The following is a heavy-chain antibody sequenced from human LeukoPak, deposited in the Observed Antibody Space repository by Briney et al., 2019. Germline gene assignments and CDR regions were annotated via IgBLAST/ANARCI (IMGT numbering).Heavy chain of an antibody. CDR1: GDSISGDY. CDR3: ARAASGDAVHYYGSGRRYYSYYMDV. J-gene: IGHJ6*03. V-gene: IGHV4-4*07. Sequence: SETLSLTCTLSGDSISGDYCNWLRQTAAKGLEWIGRIDTSETTNYNPSLKRRVTLSLDTSKNQCSLSVMSVTAADTAVYYCARAASGDAVHYYGSGRRYYSYYMDVWGKGTTVTISS. CDR2: IDTSETT. D-gene: IGHD3-10*01.